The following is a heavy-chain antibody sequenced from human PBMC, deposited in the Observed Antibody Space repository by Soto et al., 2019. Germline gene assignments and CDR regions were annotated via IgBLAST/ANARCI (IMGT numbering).Heavy chain of an antibody. CDR2: INHSGST. D-gene: IGHD3-9*01. CDR1: GGSFSGYY. J-gene: IGHJ4*02. CDR3: ARFVPGTATGYYTRPQSSVFDY. V-gene: IGHV4-34*01. Sequence: PSETLSLTCAVYGGSFSGYYWSWIRQPPGKGLEWIGEINHSGSTNYNPSLKSRVTISVDTSKNQFSLKLSSVTAADTAVYYCARFVPGTATGYYTRPQSSVFDYWGQGTLVTVSS.